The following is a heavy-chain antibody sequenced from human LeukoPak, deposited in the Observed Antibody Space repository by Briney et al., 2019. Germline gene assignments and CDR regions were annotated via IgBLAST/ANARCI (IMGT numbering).Heavy chain of an antibody. CDR2: IKADGYEK. Sequence: GGSLRLSCVASEFTFSTYWMSRVRQAPGKGLEWVANIKADGYEKYYVDSVKGRFTISRDNAKNSLYLQMNSLRGEDTAVYYCARDSYSGGIDYWGQGTLVTVSS. J-gene: IGHJ4*02. D-gene: IGHD2-15*01. V-gene: IGHV3-7*01. CDR1: EFTFSTYW. CDR3: ARDSYSGGIDY.